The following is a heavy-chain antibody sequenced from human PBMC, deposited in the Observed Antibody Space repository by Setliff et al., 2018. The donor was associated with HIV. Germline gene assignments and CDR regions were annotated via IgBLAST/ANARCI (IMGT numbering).Heavy chain of an antibody. J-gene: IGHJ4*02. CDR3: ARGKVLRGNILYY. CDR1: GHSFTKYE. D-gene: IGHD2-8*01. Sequence: GASVKVSCKASGHSFTKYEINWVRQAPGQGLEWMGRINPSGGSTSYAQKFQGRVTMTRNTSISTAYMDLSSLRSEDTAVYYCARGKVLRGNILYYWGQGTLVTVPQ. CDR2: INPSGGST. V-gene: IGHV1-8*01.